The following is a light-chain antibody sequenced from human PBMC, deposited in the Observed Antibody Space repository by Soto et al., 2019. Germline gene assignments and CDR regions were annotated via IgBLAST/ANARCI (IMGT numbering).Light chain of an antibody. V-gene: IGKV1-5*03. J-gene: IGKJ2*01. CDR2: QTS. Sequence: GDRVTITCRASRSISTWLAWYQQKPGKAPKLLIYQTSILQNGVPSRFSGTGSGTEFNLTIDSLQPDDFATYYCQQFHDFGQGTKLEI. CDR1: RSISTW. CDR3: QQFHD.